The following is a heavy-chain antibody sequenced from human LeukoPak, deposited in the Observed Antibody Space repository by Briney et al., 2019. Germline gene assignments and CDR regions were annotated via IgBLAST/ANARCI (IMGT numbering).Heavy chain of an antibody. J-gene: IGHJ4*02. D-gene: IGHD3-10*01. CDR3: ARGSRLVRGVTSRRNYYFDY. V-gene: IGHV1-8*01. CDR2: MNPNSGNT. Sequence: ASVKVSCKASGYIFTSYDINWVRQATGQGLEWMGWMNPNSGNTGYAQKFQGRVTMTRNTSISTAYMELSSLRSEDTAVYYCARGSRLVRGVTSRRNYYFDYWGQGTLVTVSS. CDR1: GYIFTSYD.